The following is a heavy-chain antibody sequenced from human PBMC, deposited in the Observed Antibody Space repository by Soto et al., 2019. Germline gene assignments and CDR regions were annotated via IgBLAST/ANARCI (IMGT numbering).Heavy chain of an antibody. D-gene: IGHD3-10*01. CDR1: GYTFTSYG. CDR3: ARSAAYYYGSGSYFFDY. Sequence: ASVKVSCKASGYTFTSYGISWVRQAPGQGLEWMGWISAYNGNTNYAQKLQGRVTMTTDTSTSTAYMELRSLRSDDTAVYYCARSAAYYYGSGSYFFDYWGQGTLVTVSS. V-gene: IGHV1-18*01. CDR2: ISAYNGNT. J-gene: IGHJ4*02.